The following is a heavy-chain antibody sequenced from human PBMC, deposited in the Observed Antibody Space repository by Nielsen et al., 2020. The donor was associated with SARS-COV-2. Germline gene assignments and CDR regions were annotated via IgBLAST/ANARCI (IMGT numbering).Heavy chain of an antibody. CDR3: ANAEAPFDY. V-gene: IGHV3-30*18. CDR1: GFTISRYG. Sequence: GGSLRLSCEASGFTISRYGMHWVRQAPGKGLEWVTFISYDGSVKYYADSVKGRFTISTDLSNNTLYLQMNSLRVEDTAVYYCANAEAPFDYWGQGTLVTVSS. J-gene: IGHJ4*02. CDR2: ISYDGSVK.